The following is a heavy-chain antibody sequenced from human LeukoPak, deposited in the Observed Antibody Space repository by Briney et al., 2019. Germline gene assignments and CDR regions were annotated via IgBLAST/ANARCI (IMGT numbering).Heavy chain of an antibody. CDR2: IYYSGST. CDR1: GGSFNSGSYY. V-gene: IGHV4-61*01. CDR3: ARGRELLSCYYYGMDV. D-gene: IGHD1-26*01. J-gene: IGHJ6*02. Sequence: SETLSLTCTVSGGSFNSGSYYWNWIRQPPGKGLEWIGYIYYSGSTNYNPSLKSRVTISVDTSKNQFSLKLSSVTAADTAVYYCARGRELLSCYYYGMDVWGQGTTVTVSS.